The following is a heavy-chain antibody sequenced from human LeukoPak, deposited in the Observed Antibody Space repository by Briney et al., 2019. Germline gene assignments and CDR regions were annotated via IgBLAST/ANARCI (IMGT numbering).Heavy chain of an antibody. CDR1: GFTFSNAW. CDR2: IKSKTDGGTT. Sequence: GGSLRLSCAASGFTFSNAWMSWVRQTPGKGLEWVGRIKSKTDGGTTDYAAPVKGRFTISRDDSKNTLYLQMNSLKTEDTAVYYCTTGPNCGGDCYSGDDYWGQGTLVTVSS. V-gene: IGHV3-15*01. D-gene: IGHD2-21*02. CDR3: TTGPNCGGDCYSGDDY. J-gene: IGHJ4*02.